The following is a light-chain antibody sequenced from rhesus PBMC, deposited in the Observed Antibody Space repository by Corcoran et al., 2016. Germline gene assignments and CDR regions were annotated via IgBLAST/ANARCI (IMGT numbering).Light chain of an antibody. Sequence: DIQMTQSPSSLSASVGDTVTITCRASQGISSWLAWYQQKPGKAPKLLIYQASSLQSGVPSRFSGSGSGTDFTLTISSLQSEDFATYYCQQYSSRPYSFGQGTKVEIK. J-gene: IGKJ2*01. V-gene: IGKV1-22*01. CDR3: QQYSSRPYS. CDR1: QGISSW. CDR2: QAS.